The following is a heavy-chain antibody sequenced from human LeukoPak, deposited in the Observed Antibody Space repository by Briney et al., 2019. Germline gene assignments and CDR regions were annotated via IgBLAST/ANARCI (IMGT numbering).Heavy chain of an antibody. CDR3: AVSLTTRGYYGMDV. Sequence: ASVKVSCKVSGYTLTELSLHWVRQAPGKGLEWMGRFDPEDGETIYARKFQGRVTMTEDTSTDTAYMELSSLRSEDTAVYFCAVSLTTRGYYGMDVWGRGTTVTVSS. CDR2: FDPEDGET. CDR1: GYTLTELS. J-gene: IGHJ6*02. V-gene: IGHV1-24*01. D-gene: IGHD1-1*01.